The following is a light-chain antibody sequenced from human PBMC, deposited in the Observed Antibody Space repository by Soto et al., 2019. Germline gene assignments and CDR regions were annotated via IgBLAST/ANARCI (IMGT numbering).Light chain of an antibody. V-gene: IGLV1-47*01. J-gene: IGLJ2*01. Sequence: QSVLTQPPTASGTPGQRVTISCSGSSSSIGRNYVYWYQQLPGTAPKLLIYRDNQRPSGVPDRFSGSKAGTSASLAISGLRSEEEADYYCAAWDDTLSVHVIFGGGTKLTVL. CDR2: RDN. CDR3: AAWDDTLSVHVI. CDR1: SSSIGRNY.